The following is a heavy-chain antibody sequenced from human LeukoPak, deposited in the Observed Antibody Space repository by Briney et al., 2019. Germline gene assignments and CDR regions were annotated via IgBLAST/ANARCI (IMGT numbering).Heavy chain of an antibody. D-gene: IGHD1-14*01. CDR2: IYYSVAT. Sequence: SETLSLTCSVSSGSIDNYYWSWIRRPPGKGLEWIGHIYYSVATNYNPSLKSRVTISVDTSKNQFSLKFRSVTAADTAVSHCARLHHSTTAWWFAPWGQGTLVTVSS. CDR1: SGSIDNYY. J-gene: IGHJ5*02. V-gene: IGHV4-59*08. CDR3: ARLHHSTTAWWFAP.